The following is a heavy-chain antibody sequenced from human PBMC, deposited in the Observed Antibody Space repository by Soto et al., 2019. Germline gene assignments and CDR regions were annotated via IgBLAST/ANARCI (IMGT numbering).Heavy chain of an antibody. V-gene: IGHV2-70*01. J-gene: IGHJ3*02. CDR3: ARIRGGSGSYLGDAFDI. CDR1: GFSLSTSGMC. Sequence: SGPTLVNPTQTLTLTCTFSGFSLSTSGMCVSWIRQPPGKALEWLALIDWDDDKYYSTSLKTRLTISKDTSKNQVVLTMTNMDPVDTATYYYARIRGGSGSYLGDAFDIWGQGTMVTVSS. D-gene: IGHD1-26*01. CDR2: IDWDDDK.